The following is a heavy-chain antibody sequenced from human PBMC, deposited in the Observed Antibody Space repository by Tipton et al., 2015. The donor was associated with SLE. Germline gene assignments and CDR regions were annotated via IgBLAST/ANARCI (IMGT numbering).Heavy chain of an antibody. CDR3: ARGWWFDP. V-gene: IGHV4-59*01. CDR1: GGSISSYY. D-gene: IGHD6-19*01. Sequence: TLSLTCTVSGGSISSYYWSWIRQPPGKGLEWIGYIYYSGSTNYNPSLKSRVTISVDTSKNKFSLKLSSLTAADTAVYYCARGWWFDPWGQGSRVTVSS. CDR2: IYYSGST. J-gene: IGHJ5*02.